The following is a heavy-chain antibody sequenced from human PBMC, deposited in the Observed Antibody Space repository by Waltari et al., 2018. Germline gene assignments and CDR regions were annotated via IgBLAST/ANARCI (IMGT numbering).Heavy chain of an antibody. CDR1: GGSINNYY. V-gene: IGHV4-59*01. J-gene: IGHJ4*02. Sequence: QVQLQESGPGLVKPSETLSLTCTVSGGSINNYYWNWIRQPPGKELEWIGYIAYNGRTNYNPSLTNRLTISVDTSRTQFSLKLSSVTAADTAVYYCARSYDYWSGYPVDYWGQGILVTVSS. D-gene: IGHD3-3*01. CDR2: IAYNGRT. CDR3: ARSYDYWSGYPVDY.